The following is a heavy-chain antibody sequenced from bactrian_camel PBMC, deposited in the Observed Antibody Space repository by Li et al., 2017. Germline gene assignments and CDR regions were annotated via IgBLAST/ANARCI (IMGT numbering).Heavy chain of an antibody. J-gene: IGHJ4*01. V-gene: IGHV3S56*01. CDR1: EYTYTRCT. D-gene: IGHD1*01. Sequence: HVQLVESGGGSVQAGGSLRLSCSVSEYTYTRCTIVGRYRQAPGKEREFVSSIRSGGATNYADSMKGRFTISQDNAKNTVYLQMNSLKAEDTAMYFCAARSARNLIRATPLRSQQYDYWGRGTQVTVS. CDR3: AARSARNLIRATPLRSQQYDY. CDR2: IRSGGAT.